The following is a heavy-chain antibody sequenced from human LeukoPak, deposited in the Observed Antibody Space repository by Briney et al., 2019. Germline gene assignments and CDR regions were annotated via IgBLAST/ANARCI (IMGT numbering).Heavy chain of an antibody. CDR1: GYSFTSYW. J-gene: IGHJ5*02. V-gene: IGHV5-51*01. CDR2: IYPGDPDT. CDR3: ARREGDYYGSGSYYEP. D-gene: IGHD3-10*01. Sequence: HGESLKISCKGSGYSFTSYWIGGVRQMPGKALEGMGIIYPGDPDTRYSPSFQGQVTISADKSISTAYLQWSSLKASDTAMYYCARREGDYYGSGSYYEPWGQGTLVTVSS.